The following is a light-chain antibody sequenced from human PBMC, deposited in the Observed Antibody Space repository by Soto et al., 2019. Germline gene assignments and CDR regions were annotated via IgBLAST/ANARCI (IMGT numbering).Light chain of an antibody. Sequence: QSVRAQPPSVSGAPGQRVTMSCTGSSSNIGAGYDVHWYQQLPGTAPKLLIYGNSNRPSGVPDRFSGSKSGTSASLAITGLQAEDEADYYCQSYDSSLSGSVFGGGTKVTVL. J-gene: IGLJ2*01. CDR1: SSNIGAGYD. V-gene: IGLV1-40*01. CDR3: QSYDSSLSGSV. CDR2: GNS.